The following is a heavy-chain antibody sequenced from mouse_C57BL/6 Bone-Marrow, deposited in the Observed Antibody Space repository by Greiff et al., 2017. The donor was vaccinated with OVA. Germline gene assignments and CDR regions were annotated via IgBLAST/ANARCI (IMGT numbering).Heavy chain of an antibody. Sequence: EVQLQQSGAELVRPGASVKLSCTASGFNFKDDYMHWVKQRPEQGLEWIGWIDPENGDTEYASKFQGKATITADTSSNTAYLQLSSLTSEDTAVYYGTTYGNFDYWGQGTTLTVSS. CDR3: TTYGNFDY. D-gene: IGHD2-1*01. V-gene: IGHV14-4*01. J-gene: IGHJ2*01. CDR1: GFNFKDDY. CDR2: IDPENGDT.